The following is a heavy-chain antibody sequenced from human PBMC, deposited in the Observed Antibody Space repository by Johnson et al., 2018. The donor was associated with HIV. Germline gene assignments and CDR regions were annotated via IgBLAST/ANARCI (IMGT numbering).Heavy chain of an antibody. D-gene: IGHD5-24*01. V-gene: IGHV3-23*04. Sequence: VQLVESGGGLVQPGGSLRLSCAASGFTFSSYAMSWVRQAPGKGLEWVSAISGSGGSTYYADSVKGRFTISRDNAKNTLYLQMNSLRAEDTAVYYCARGRWLQLQGAYDAFDIWGQGTMVTVSA. CDR2: ISGSGGST. J-gene: IGHJ3*02. CDR1: GFTFSSYA. CDR3: ARGRWLQLQGAYDAFDI.